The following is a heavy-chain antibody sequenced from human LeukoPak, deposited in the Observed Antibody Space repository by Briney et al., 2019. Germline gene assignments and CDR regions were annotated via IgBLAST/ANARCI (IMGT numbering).Heavy chain of an antibody. CDR3: AKPYHCSGGSCYSDFDS. V-gene: IGHV3-48*01. D-gene: IGHD2-15*01. CDR1: GFTFSSYS. CDR2: VSSSSSTI. J-gene: IGHJ4*02. Sequence: PGGSLRLSCAASGFTFSSYSMNWVRQAPGKGLEWVSYVSSSSSTIYYADSVKGRFTISRDNAKNSLYLQMNSLRAEDTAVYYCAKPYHCSGGSCYSDFDSWGQGTLVTVSS.